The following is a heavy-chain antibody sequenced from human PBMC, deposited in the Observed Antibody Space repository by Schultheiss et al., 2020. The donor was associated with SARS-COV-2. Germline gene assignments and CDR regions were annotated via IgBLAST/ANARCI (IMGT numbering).Heavy chain of an antibody. V-gene: IGHV3-15*01. J-gene: IGHJ4*02. CDR2: IKHKRDGWTT. Sequence: GGSLRLSCAASGFSFSDAYMCWIRWAPGKGLEWVGRIKHKRDGWTTDYAAPVTGRFTISRDDSKNMLYLQLNSLKTEDTAVYYCTREDEAVGRHFDYWGQGTLVTVSS. CDR1: GFSFSDAY. D-gene: IGHD6-19*01. CDR3: TREDEAVGRHFDY.